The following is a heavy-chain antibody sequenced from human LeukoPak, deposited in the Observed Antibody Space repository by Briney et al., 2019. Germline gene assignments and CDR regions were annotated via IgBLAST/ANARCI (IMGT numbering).Heavy chain of an antibody. CDR1: GFTFSSYC. J-gene: IGHJ4*02. CDR2: IKQDGSEK. V-gene: IGHV3-7*01. CDR3: ASTHWSYDY. Sequence: GGSLRLSCAASGFTFSSYCISWVRQAPGKGLEWVSNIKQDGSEKYYVDSVKGRFTISRDNAKNSLYLQMNSLRAEDTSVYYCASTHWSYDYWGQGTLVTVFS.